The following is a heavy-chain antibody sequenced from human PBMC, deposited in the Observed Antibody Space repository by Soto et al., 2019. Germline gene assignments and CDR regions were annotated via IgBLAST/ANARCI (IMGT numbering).Heavy chain of an antibody. J-gene: IGHJ4*02. CDR3: ATRNSYFYDSSRGYFDY. CDR2: ISGTGGFT. D-gene: IGHD3-22*01. CDR1: GFTFSSYA. Sequence: PGGSLSLSCAASGFTFSSYAMTWVRHAPGKGLEWVSLISGTGGFTYYADFVKGRFTISRDNSKNTLYLQMNSLRVEDTAVYYCATRNSYFYDSSRGYFDYWAQGTLVTVSS. V-gene: IGHV3-23*01.